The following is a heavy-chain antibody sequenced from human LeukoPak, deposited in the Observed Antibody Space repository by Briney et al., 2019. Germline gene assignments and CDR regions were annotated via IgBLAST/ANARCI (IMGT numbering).Heavy chain of an antibody. J-gene: IGHJ4*02. V-gene: IGHV3-30*02. CDR1: AFSFSTYG. CDR2: IRYDGSRK. D-gene: IGHD2-2*01. CDR3: AKERSPYCSSTSCYYFDY. Sequence: GGSLRLSCAASAFSFSTYGMHWVRQAPGKGLEWVAFIRYDGSRKYYADSVKGRFTISRDNSRNTLYLQMNSLRAEDTAVYYCAKERSPYCSSTSCYYFDYWGQGTLVTVSS.